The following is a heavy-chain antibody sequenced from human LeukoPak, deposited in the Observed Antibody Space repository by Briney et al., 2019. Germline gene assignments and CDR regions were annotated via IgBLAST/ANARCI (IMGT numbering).Heavy chain of an antibody. V-gene: IGHV1-18*01. CDR1: GYTFTSYG. Sequence: GASVKVSCKASGYTFTSYGISWVRQAPGQGLEWMGWISAYNGNTNYAQKLQGRVTMTTDTSTSTAYMELRSLRSDDTAVYYCARVASYYGSGRAFDIWGQGTMVTVSS. CDR3: ARVASYYGSGRAFDI. CDR2: ISAYNGNT. J-gene: IGHJ3*02. D-gene: IGHD3-10*01.